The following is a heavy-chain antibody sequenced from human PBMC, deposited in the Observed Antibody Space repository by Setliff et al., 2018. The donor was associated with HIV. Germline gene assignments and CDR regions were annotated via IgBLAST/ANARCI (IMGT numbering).Heavy chain of an antibody. V-gene: IGHV1-3*01. D-gene: IGHD3-22*01. CDR3: ARDDLTADYYDSSGYSH. CDR2: INAGNGNT. CDR1: GYTFTSYA. J-gene: IGHJ4*02. Sequence: ASVKVSCKASGYTFTSYAMHWVRQAPGQRLEWMGWINAGNGNTKYSQKFQGRVTITRDTSASTAYMELSSLRSEDTAVYYCARDDLTADYYDSSGYSHWGQVTLVTVSS.